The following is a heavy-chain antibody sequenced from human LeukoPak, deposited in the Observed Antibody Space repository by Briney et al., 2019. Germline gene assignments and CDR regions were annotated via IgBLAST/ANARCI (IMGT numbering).Heavy chain of an antibody. J-gene: IGHJ4*02. CDR1: GFTFSSYS. V-gene: IGHV3-21*01. CDR2: IRSSSSYI. D-gene: IGHD5-18*01. CDR3: ARSSYGERGRDY. Sequence: GGSLRLSCAASGFTFSSYSMNWVRQAPGKWLEWVSSIRSSSSYIYYADSVKGRFTISRDNATNSLYLKLNSLRAEDPDAYYCARSSYGERGRDYWGQGTLVTVSS.